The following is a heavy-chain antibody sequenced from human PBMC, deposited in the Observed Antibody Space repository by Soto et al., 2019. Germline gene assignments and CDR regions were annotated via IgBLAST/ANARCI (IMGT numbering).Heavy chain of an antibody. Sequence: SETLSLTCTVSGGSISSGGYYWSWIRQHPGKGLEWIGYIYYIGSTYYNPSLKSRVTISVDTSKNQFSLRLTSVKAEDTAVYYCARVRLGMATTRPLDYWGQGTLVTVSS. CDR3: ARVRLGMATTRPLDY. D-gene: IGHD1-1*01. V-gene: IGHV4-31*03. CDR1: GGSISSGGYY. J-gene: IGHJ4*02. CDR2: IYYIGST.